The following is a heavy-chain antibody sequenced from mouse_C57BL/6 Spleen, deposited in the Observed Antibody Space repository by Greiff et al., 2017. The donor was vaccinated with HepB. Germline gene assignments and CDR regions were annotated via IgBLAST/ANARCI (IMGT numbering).Heavy chain of an antibody. J-gene: IGHJ2*01. CDR2: IYPRSGNT. CDR1: GYTFTSYG. V-gene: IGHV1-81*01. D-gene: IGHD1-1*01. Sequence: QVQLKESGAELARPGASVKLSCKASGYTFTSYGISWVKQRTGQGLEWIGEIYPRSGNTYYNEKFKGKATLTADKSSSTAYMELRSLTSEDSAVYFCARSRDYYGSSYIFDYWGQGTTLTVSS. CDR3: ARSRDYYGSSYIFDY.